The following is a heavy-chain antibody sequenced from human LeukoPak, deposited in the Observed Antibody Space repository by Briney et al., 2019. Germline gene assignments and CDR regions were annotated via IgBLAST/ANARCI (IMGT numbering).Heavy chain of an antibody. CDR3: TRGPILLWIHNGMDV. D-gene: IGHD2/OR15-2a*01. CDR2: IRSKAYGATT. J-gene: IGHJ6*02. Sequence: GGSLRLSCSASGFIFGDHAMSWVRQAPGKGLEWVGFIRSKAYGATTEYAASVEGSFTISRDDSRGIAYLQMSSLRTEDTAFYYCTRGPILLWIHNGMDVWGQGTTVTVSS. CDR1: GFIFGDHA. V-gene: IGHV3-49*04.